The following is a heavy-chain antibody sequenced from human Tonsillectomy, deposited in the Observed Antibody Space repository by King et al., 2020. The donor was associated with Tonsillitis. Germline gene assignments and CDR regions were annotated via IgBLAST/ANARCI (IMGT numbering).Heavy chain of an antibody. J-gene: IGHJ3*02. D-gene: IGHD1-20*01. V-gene: IGHV3-53*01. CDR3: AREDKWKDALDI. Sequence: VQLVESGEGLIQPGGSLRLSCAASGFTVSEKYMSWVRQAPGKGLEWVSVVYSGGTTDYADSVKGRFTISRDNSKNTVYLKMNSLRAEDTAVYYCAREDKWKDALDIWGRGTMVSVSS. CDR1: GFTVSEKY. CDR2: VYSGGTT.